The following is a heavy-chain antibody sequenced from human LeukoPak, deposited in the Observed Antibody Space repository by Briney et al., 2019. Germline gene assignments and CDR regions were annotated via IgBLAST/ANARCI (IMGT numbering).Heavy chain of an antibody. CDR1: GFSLSTSGVG. V-gene: IGHV2-5*02. J-gene: IGHJ4*02. D-gene: IGHD1-26*01. CDR3: AHRVAGSFFVY. CDR2: IFWDDDK. Sequence: SGPTLVKPTQTLTLTCTFSGFSLSTSGVGVGWIRQPPGKALEWLALIFWDDDKRYSPSLKNRLTITKDTSKNQVVLTVTNMDPVDTATYYCAHRVAGSFFVYWGQGTLVTVSS.